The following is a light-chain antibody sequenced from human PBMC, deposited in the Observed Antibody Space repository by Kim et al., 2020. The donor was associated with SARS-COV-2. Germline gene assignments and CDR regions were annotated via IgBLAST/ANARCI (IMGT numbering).Light chain of an antibody. CDR3: QQYDGFWT. CDR1: QPIRRW. Sequence: DNQMTQTPSSLSADVVDRVTITCRARQPIRRWLAWYQQKAGKAPRLLIQEASNLESGVPSRFSGSGSGTEFTLTITSLQPDDSATYYCQQYDGFWTFGQGTKVDIK. J-gene: IGKJ1*01. CDR2: EAS. V-gene: IGKV1-5*03.